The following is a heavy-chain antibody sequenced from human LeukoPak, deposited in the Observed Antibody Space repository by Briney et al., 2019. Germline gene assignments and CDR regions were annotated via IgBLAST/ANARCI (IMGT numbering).Heavy chain of an antibody. D-gene: IGHD5-24*01. CDR3: ARDRGGRRWLQFSADPSGSWFDP. V-gene: IGHV4-4*07. Sequence: SETLSLTCTVSGGSISSYYWSWIRQPAGKGLEWIGRIYTSGSTNYNPSLKSRVTMSVDTSKNQFSLKLSSVTAADTAVYYCARDRGGRRWLQFSADPSGSWFDPWGQGTLVTISS. CDR1: GGSISSYY. CDR2: IYTSGST. J-gene: IGHJ5*02.